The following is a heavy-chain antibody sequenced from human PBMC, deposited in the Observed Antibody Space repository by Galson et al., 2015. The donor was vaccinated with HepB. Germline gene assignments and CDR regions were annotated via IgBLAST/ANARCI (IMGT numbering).Heavy chain of an antibody. Sequence: ETLSLTCTVSGGSLSSSSYYWGWIRQPPGKGLEWIGSIYYSGSTYYNPSLKSRVTISVDTSKNQFSLKLSSVTAADTAVYYCARRFDNYFDYWGQGTRVTVSS. V-gene: IGHV4-39*01. D-gene: IGHD3-9*01. CDR2: IYYSGST. J-gene: IGHJ4*02. CDR1: GGSLSSSSYY. CDR3: ARRFDNYFDY.